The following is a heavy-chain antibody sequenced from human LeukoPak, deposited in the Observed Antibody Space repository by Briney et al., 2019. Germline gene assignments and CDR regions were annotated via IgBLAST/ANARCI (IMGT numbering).Heavy chain of an antibody. CDR2: TNPNSGGT. D-gene: IGHD6-19*01. CDR1: GYTLTGYY. J-gene: IGHJ4*02. Sequence: ASVKVSCKASGYTLTGYYMHWVRQAPGQGLEWMGWTNPNSGGTNYAQKFQGRVTMTRDTSISTAYMELSRLRSDDTAVYYCARGYSSGWYCVFNYWGQGTLVTVSS. V-gene: IGHV1-2*02. CDR3: ARGYSSGWYCVFNY.